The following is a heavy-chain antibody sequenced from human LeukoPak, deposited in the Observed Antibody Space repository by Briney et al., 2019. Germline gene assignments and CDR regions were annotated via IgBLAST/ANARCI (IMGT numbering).Heavy chain of an antibody. J-gene: IGHJ6*02. V-gene: IGHV3-23*01. CDR3: ARAYCGGDCSYYYYYGMDV. CDR2: ISGSGGST. CDR1: GFTFSSYA. D-gene: IGHD2-21*02. Sequence: PGGSLRLSCAASGFTFSSYAMSWVRQAPGKGLEWVSAISGSGGSTYYADSVKGRFTISRDNSKNTLYLQMNSLRAEDTAVYYCARAYCGGDCSYYYYYGMDVWGQGTTVTVSS.